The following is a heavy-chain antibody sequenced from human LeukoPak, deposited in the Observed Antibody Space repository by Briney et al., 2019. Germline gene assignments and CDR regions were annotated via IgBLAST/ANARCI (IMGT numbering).Heavy chain of an antibody. V-gene: IGHV1-69*13. D-gene: IGHD3-10*01. CDR2: IIPIFGTA. J-gene: IGHJ3*02. CDR3: AREGGLLSQDASDI. CDR1: GGTFSSYA. Sequence: ASVKVSCKASGGTFSSYAISWVRQAPGQGLEWMGGIIPIFGTANYAQKFQGRVTITADESTSTAYMELSSLRSEDTAVYYCAREGGLLSQDASDIWGQGTMVTVSS.